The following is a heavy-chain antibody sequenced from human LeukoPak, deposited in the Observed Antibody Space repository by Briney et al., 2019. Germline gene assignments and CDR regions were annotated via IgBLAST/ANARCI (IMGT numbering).Heavy chain of an antibody. Sequence: GGSLRLSCAASGFTFSSYGMHWVRQAPGKGLEWVAFIRYDGSNKYYADPVKGRFTISRDNSKNTLYLQMNSLRAEDTAVYYCAKTGGYDYYCYMDVWGKGTTVTVSS. V-gene: IGHV3-30*02. D-gene: IGHD6-13*01. CDR3: AKTGGYDYYCYMDV. CDR1: GFTFSSYG. CDR2: IRYDGSNK. J-gene: IGHJ6*03.